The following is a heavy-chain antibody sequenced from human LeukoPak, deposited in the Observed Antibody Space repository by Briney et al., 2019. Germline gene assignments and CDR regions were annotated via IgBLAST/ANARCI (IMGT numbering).Heavy chain of an antibody. J-gene: IGHJ5*02. D-gene: IGHD2-2*01. CDR1: GYTFTGYY. V-gene: IGHV1-2*06. CDR3: ARDRYCSSTSCYAAGWFDP. Sequence: ASAKVSCKASGYTFTGYYMHWVRQAPGQGLEWMGRINPNSGGTNYAQKFQGRVTMTRDTSISTAYMELSRLRSDDTAVYYCARDRYCSSTSCYAAGWFDPWGQGTLVTVSS. CDR2: INPNSGGT.